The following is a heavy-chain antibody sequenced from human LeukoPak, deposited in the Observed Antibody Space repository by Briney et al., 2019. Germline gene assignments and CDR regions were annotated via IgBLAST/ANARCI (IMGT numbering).Heavy chain of an antibody. V-gene: IGHV4-34*01. Sequence: SETLSLTCAVYGGSFSGYYWSWIRQPPGKGLEWIGEINHSGSTNYNPSPKSRVTISVDTSKNQFSLKLSSVTAADTAVYYCASPYSGSYWDNWADAFDIWGQGTMVTVSS. J-gene: IGHJ3*02. D-gene: IGHD1-26*01. CDR3: ASPYSGSYWDNWADAFDI. CDR1: GGSFSGYY. CDR2: INHSGST.